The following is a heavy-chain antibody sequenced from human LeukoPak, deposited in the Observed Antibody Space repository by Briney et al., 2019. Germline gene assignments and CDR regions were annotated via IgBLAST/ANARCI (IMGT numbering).Heavy chain of an antibody. V-gene: IGHV4-34*01. CDR1: GGSFSGYY. Sequence: SETLSLTCAVYGGSFSGYYWSWIRQPPGKGLEWIGEINHSGSTNYNPSLKSRVTISVDTSKNQFSLKLSSVTAADTAVYYCERGRVVRGAYYYYYMDVWGKGTTVTVSS. J-gene: IGHJ6*03. CDR2: INHSGST. D-gene: IGHD3-10*01. CDR3: ERGRVVRGAYYYYYMDV.